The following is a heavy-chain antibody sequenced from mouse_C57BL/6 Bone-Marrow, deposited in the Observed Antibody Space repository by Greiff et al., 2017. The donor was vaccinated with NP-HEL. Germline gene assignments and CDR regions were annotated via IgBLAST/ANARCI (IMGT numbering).Heavy chain of an antibody. Sequence: QVQLQQSGAELVKPGASVKLSCKASGYTFTSYWMQWVKQRPGQGLEWIGEIDPSDSYTNYNQKFKGKATLTVDTSSSTAYMQLSSLTSEDSAVYYCARSWPWYFDVWGTGTTVTVSS. CDR2: IDPSDSYT. J-gene: IGHJ1*03. V-gene: IGHV1-50*01. CDR3: ARSWPWYFDV. CDR1: GYTFTSYW.